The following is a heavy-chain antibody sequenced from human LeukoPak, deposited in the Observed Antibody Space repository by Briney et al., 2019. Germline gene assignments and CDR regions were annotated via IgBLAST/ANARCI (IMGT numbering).Heavy chain of an antibody. CDR1: GGSISSSSYY. CDR3: ARHLPNRGCFDY. CDR2: IYYSGST. Sequence: SETLSLTCTVSGGSISSSSYYWGWIRQPPGKGLEWIGSIYYSGSTYYNPSLKSRVTISLDTSKNQFSLKLTSVTAADTAVYHCARHLPNRGCFDYWGQGTLVTVSS. D-gene: IGHD3-10*01. J-gene: IGHJ4*02. V-gene: IGHV4-39*01.